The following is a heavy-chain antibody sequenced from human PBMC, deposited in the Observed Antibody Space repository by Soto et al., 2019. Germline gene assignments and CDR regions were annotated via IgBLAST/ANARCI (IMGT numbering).Heavy chain of an antibody. J-gene: IGHJ4*02. D-gene: IGHD3-10*01. CDR1: GFSLRNSRLG. CDR2: IFSNDEK. Sequence: SGPTLVNPTETLTLTCTISGFSLRNSRLGVSWIRQTPGKALEWLAHIFSNDEKSYSTSLKTRLTISKDTSKSQVVLTMTNMDPVDTATYYCVHRRRDSGPNGDYWGPGMLVTVSS. CDR3: VHRRRDSGPNGDY. V-gene: IGHV2-26*03.